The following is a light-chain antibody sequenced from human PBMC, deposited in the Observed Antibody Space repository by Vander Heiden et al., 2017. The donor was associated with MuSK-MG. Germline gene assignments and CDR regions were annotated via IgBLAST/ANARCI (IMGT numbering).Light chain of an antibody. CDR2: RDS. V-gene: IGLV3-9*01. CDR1: NIGTKN. CDR3: QVFGRTPV. Sequence: SYDLTQPLSVSVALGQTAVIACGGTNIGTKNVQWYQQKPGQAPVLVIYRDSSRPSGIPDRFSGSNSRTTATLTIGSAQAGDEAVYFCQVFGRTPVFGGGTNVTVL. J-gene: IGLJ3*02.